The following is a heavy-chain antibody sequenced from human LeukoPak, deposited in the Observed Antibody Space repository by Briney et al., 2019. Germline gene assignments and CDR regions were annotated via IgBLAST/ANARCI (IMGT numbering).Heavy chain of an antibody. J-gene: IGHJ3*02. Sequence: GGSLRLSCAASGFTFSNAWMSWVRQAPGKGLEWISRIKTNTAGGGWTTDYAAPVKGRFTISRDDSKNTMYLQMNSLKTEDTAMYYCTTNDAFDIWGQGTMVTVSS. CDR3: TTNDAFDI. V-gene: IGHV3-15*01. CDR2: IKTNTAGGGWTT. CDR1: GFTFSNAW.